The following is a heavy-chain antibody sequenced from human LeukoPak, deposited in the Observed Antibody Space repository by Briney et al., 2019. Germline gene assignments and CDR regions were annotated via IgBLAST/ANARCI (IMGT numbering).Heavy chain of an antibody. V-gene: IGHV3-66*01. CDR2: IYSGGST. D-gene: IGHD1/OR15-1a*01. J-gene: IGHJ4*02. CDR3: AXXXXXXXXXKNKIHVVFDY. Sequence: GGSLRLSCAASGFTVSSNYMSWVRQAPGKGLEWVSVIYSGGSTYYADSVKGRFTISRDNSKNTLYLQMNSLRAEDTAVYYCAXXXXXXXXXKNKIHVVFDYWGQGTLVTVSS. CDR1: GFTVSSNY.